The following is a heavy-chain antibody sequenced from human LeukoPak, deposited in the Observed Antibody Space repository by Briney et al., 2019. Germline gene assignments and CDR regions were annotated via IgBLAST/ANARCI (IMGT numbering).Heavy chain of an antibody. J-gene: IGHJ4*02. V-gene: IGHV3-23*01. CDR1: GFPFSSYG. Sequence: QPGGSLRLSCAASGFPFSSYGMGWVRQAPGKGLEWVSGISGGGATTYYADSVKGRFTISRDNSKNTLHLDMSSLRAEDTAEYYCAKTFEWPFYFDYWGQGTLVTVSS. D-gene: IGHD3-3*01. CDR2: ISGGGATT. CDR3: AKTFEWPFYFDY.